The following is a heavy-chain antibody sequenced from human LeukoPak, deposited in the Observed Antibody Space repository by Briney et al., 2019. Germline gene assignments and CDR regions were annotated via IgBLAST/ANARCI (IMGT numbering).Heavy chain of an antibody. CDR3: AKDEGYSGSYPEY. Sequence: PGGFLRLSCAASGFTFSSYAMSWVRQAPGKGLEWVSAISGGGGSTYYADSVKGRFTISRDNSKNTLYLQMNSLRAEDTAVYYCAKDEGYSGSYPEYWGQGTLVTVSS. CDR2: ISGGGGST. J-gene: IGHJ4*02. CDR1: GFTFSSYA. D-gene: IGHD1-26*01. V-gene: IGHV3-23*01.